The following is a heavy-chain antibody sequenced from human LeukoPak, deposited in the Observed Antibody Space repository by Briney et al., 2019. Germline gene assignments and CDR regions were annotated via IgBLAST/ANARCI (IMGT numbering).Heavy chain of an antibody. D-gene: IGHD2/OR15-2a*01. CDR3: AVLIGRSDAFDI. Sequence: GGSLRPSCAASGFTFSSYRIYWVRQAPGKGLVWVSTTSSDGSSISYADSVKGRFTICRDNAKNTLYLQMSSLRAEDTALYYCAVLIGRSDAFDIWGQGTMVTVSS. CDR1: GFTFSSYR. J-gene: IGHJ3*02. V-gene: IGHV3-74*01. CDR2: TSSDGSSI.